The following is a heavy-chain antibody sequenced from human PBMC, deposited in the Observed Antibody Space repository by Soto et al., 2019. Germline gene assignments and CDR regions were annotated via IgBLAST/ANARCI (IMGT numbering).Heavy chain of an antibody. J-gene: IGHJ5*02. CDR3: AKAGYSSGWYEWFDP. V-gene: IGHV3-23*01. D-gene: IGHD6-19*01. CDR1: GFTFSSYA. Sequence: GGSLRLSCAASGFTFSSYAMSWVRQAPGKGLEWVSAISGSGGSTYYADSVKGRLTISRDNSKNTLYLQMNSLRAEDTAVYYCAKAGYSSGWYEWFDPWGQGTLVTVSS. CDR2: ISGSGGST.